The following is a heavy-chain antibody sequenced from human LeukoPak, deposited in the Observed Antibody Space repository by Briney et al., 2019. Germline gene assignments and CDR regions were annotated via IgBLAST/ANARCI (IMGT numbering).Heavy chain of an antibody. CDR1: GYTFTSYA. Sequence: ASVKVSCKASGYTFTSYAMNWVRQAPGQGLEWMGWINTNTGNPTYAQGFTGRFVFSLDTSVSTAYLQISSLKAEDTAVYYCARGGWEGTIVVVVAAPADPWGQGTLITVSS. D-gene: IGHD2-15*01. CDR3: ARGGWEGTIVVVVAAPADP. CDR2: INTNTGNP. V-gene: IGHV7-4-1*02. J-gene: IGHJ5*02.